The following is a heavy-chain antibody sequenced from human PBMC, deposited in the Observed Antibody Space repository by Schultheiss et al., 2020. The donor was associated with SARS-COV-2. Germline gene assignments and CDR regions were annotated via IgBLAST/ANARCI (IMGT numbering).Heavy chain of an antibody. Sequence: SETLSLTCTVSGGSISSYYWGWIRQPPGKGLEWIGYIYYSGSTYYNPSLKSLVTISVDTSKNQFSLKLSSVTAADTAVYYCARSQYYSNYYYMDVWGKGTTVTVSS. J-gene: IGHJ6*03. D-gene: IGHD4-11*01. V-gene: IGHV4-59*01. CDR3: ARSQYYSNYYYMDV. CDR2: IYYSGST. CDR1: GGSISSYY.